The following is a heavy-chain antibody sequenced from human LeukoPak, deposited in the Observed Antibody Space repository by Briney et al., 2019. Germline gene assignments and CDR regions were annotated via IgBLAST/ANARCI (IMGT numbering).Heavy chain of an antibody. J-gene: IGHJ6*02. Sequence: ASVKVSCKASGYTFTSYAMNWVRQAPGQSLEWMGWINSANGNTKYSQKFQGRVTITRDTSASTAYMELSSLRSEDTAVYYCARDGRFIVADYYYGMDVWGQGTTVTVSS. CDR3: ARDGRFIVADYYYGMDV. V-gene: IGHV1-3*04. CDR2: INSANGNT. CDR1: GYTFTSYA. D-gene: IGHD1-26*01.